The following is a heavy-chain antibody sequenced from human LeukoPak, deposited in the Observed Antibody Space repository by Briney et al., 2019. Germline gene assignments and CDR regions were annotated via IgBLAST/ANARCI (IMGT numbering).Heavy chain of an antibody. CDR2: IYSGGST. CDR1: GFTVSSNY. Sequence: GGSLRLSCAASGFTVSSNYMSWVRQAPGKGLEWVSVIYSGGSTYYADSVKGRFTISRDNSKNTLYLQMSSLRAEDTAVYYCARDLTGDKGYAFDIWGQGTMVTVSS. J-gene: IGHJ3*02. D-gene: IGHD2-21*02. V-gene: IGHV3-66*01. CDR3: ARDLTGDKGYAFDI.